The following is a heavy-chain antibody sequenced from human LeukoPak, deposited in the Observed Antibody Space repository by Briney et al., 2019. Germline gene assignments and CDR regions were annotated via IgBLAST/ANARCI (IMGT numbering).Heavy chain of an antibody. V-gene: IGHV1-18*01. CDR3: AGEGNSASWSDY. CDR1: GYSFTSSG. CDR2: ISPYSGNT. D-gene: IGHD4-23*01. J-gene: IGHJ4*02. Sequence: ASVKVSCKASGYSFTSSGNNWMRQAPGQGLEWMGWISPYSGNTNYEQKFQGRLTMTTNTSTSTAYMELRGLRSDDARVRQGAGEGNSASWSDYWGQGTLVTVSS.